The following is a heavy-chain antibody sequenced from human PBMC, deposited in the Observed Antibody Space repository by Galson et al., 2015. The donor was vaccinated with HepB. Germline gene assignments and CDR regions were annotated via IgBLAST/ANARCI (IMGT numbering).Heavy chain of an antibody. CDR3: GRDQRPGGLGF. CDR2: IYWNGARV. Sequence: SLRLSCAASGFTSRDLAMHWVRQPPGKGLEWVGGIYWNGARVDYADSVKGRFTISRDNAKNSLYLQMNSLRPEDTALYCCGRDQRPGGLGFWGQGTLVTVSS. CDR1: GFTSRDLA. J-gene: IGHJ4*02. V-gene: IGHV3-9*02. D-gene: IGHD3-10*01.